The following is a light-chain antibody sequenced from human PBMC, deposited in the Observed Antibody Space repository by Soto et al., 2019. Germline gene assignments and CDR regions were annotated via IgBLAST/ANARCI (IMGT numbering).Light chain of an antibody. J-gene: IGLJ1*01. CDR3: HVWDSSSDHYV. V-gene: IGLV3-21*02. Sequence: YELTQPPSVSVAPGQTARITCGGNNIGGKSVHWYQQKPGQAPVLVVYDDSDRPSGIPDRFSGSNSGDTATLTIRRVEAGDEADYYCHVWDSSSDHYVFGTGTKLTVL. CDR2: DDS. CDR1: NIGGKS.